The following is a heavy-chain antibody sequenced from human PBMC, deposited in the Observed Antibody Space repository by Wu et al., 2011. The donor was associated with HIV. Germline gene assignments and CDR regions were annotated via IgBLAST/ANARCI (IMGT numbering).Heavy chain of an antibody. D-gene: IGHD4-23*01. Sequence: QVQLVQSGAAVKKPGSSVKVSCKASGYTFTSYGITWVRQAPGQGLEWMGWISAYNGDRNYAQKLQGRVTMTTDTSTSTAYMELRSLRSDDTAVYYCARVIGTVAANWVDPWGQGTLVTVSS. CDR2: ISAYNGDR. V-gene: IGHV1-18*01. CDR1: GYTFTSYG. J-gene: IGHJ5*02. CDR3: ARVIGTVAANWVDP.